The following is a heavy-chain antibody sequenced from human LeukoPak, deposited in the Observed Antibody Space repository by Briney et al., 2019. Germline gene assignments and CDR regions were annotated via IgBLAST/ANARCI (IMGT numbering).Heavy chain of an antibody. D-gene: IGHD3-10*01. Sequence: GGSLRLSCAASGFTFSSYWMSWVRQAPGKGLEWVANIKQDGSEKYYVDSVKGRFTISRDNAKNSLYLQMNSLRAEDTAVYYCARDPYGSGSYYPTVFDYWGQGTLVTVSS. J-gene: IGHJ4*02. CDR1: GFTFSSYW. V-gene: IGHV3-7*01. CDR3: ARDPYGSGSYYPTVFDY. CDR2: IKQDGSEK.